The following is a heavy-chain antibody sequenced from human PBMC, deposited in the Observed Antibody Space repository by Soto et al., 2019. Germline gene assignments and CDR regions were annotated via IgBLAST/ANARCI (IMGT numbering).Heavy chain of an antibody. D-gene: IGHD3-10*01. J-gene: IGHJ5*01. CDR2: IYWDNDR. CDR3: AHRVSYSVSWDLGWFDS. CDR1: GFSLSNSGVG. Sequence: QITLKESGPTLVEPTQTLTLTCSFSGFSLSNSGVGVGWFRQATGQALECLGIIYWDNDRRYTPSLKDRLNIPKDTSTNHVVVTMTYMEPVDTGTYYCAHRVSYSVSWDLGWFDSWGQVTPVTVS. V-gene: IGHV2-5*02.